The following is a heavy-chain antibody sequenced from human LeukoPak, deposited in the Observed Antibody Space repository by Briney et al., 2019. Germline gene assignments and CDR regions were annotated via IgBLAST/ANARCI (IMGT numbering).Heavy chain of an antibody. D-gene: IGHD6-13*01. J-gene: IGHJ4*02. CDR2: IIPIFGTA. CDR3: ARDYPGYSSSWYEFPPMRPIDY. V-gene: IGHV1-69*05. Sequence: SVKVSCKASGGTFSSYAISWVRQAPGQGLEWMGGIIPIFGTANYAQKFQGRVTITTDESTSTAYMELSSLRSEDTAVYYCARDYPGYSSSWYEFPPMRPIDYWGQGTLVTVSS. CDR1: GGTFSSYA.